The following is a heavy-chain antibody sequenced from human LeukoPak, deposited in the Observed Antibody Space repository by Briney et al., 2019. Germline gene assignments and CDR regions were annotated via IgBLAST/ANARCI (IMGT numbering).Heavy chain of an antibody. J-gene: IGHJ6*02. Sequence: GGSLRLSCAASGFTFDDYAMHWVRQAPGKGLEWVSGISWNSGSIGYADSVKGRFTISRDNAKNSLYLQMNSLRAEDTALYYCAKEHSSSPADYYYYGMDVWGQGTTVTVS. CDR1: GFTFDDYA. D-gene: IGHD6-6*01. CDR2: ISWNSGSI. CDR3: AKEHSSSPADYYYYGMDV. V-gene: IGHV3-9*01.